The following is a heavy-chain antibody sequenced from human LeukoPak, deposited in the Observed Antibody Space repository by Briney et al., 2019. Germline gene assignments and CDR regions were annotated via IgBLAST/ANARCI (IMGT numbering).Heavy chain of an antibody. CDR3: AKDIGSGGS. CDR2: ISWNSGSI. Sequence: PGGSMRLSCAASGFTFDDYAMHWVRQAQGKGLEWVSGISWNSGSIGYADSVKGRFTISRDNAKNSLYLQMNSLRAEYTALYYCAKDIGSGGSWGQGTLVTVSS. D-gene: IGHD2-15*01. CDR1: GFTFDDYA. V-gene: IGHV3-9*01. J-gene: IGHJ4*02.